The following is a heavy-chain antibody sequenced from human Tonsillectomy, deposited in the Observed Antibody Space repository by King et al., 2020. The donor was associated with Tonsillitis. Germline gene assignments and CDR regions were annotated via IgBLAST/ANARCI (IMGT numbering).Heavy chain of an antibody. J-gene: IGHJ3*01. Sequence: VQLVESGGGLVQPGGSLRLSCAASGITFSIYWMSWVRQTPGKGLEWVANIKQDGSEKYYVDSVKGRFTISRDHAKNSLYLHMNSLRAEDMAVYYCATTSGPGGTFDFWGQGTMVTVSS. V-gene: IGHV3-7*03. D-gene: IGHD3-16*01. CDR2: IKQDGSEK. CDR1: GITFSIYW. CDR3: ATTSGPGGTFDF.